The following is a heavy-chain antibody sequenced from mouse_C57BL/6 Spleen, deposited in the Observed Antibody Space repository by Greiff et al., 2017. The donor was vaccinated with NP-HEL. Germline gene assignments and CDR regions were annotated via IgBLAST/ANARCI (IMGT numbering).Heavy chain of an antibody. CDR3: AMYDYDGNYAMDY. D-gene: IGHD2-4*01. V-gene: IGHV1-82*01. J-gene: IGHJ4*01. Sequence: VQLQQSGPELVKPGASVKISCKASGYAFSSSWMNWVKQRPGKGLEWIGRIYPGDGDTNYNGKFKGKATLTADKSSSTAYMQLSSLTSEDSAVYFCAMYDYDGNYAMDYWGQGTSVTVSS. CDR2: IYPGDGDT. CDR1: GYAFSSSW.